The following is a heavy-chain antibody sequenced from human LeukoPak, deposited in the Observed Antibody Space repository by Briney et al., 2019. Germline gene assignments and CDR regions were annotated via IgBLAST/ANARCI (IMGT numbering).Heavy chain of an antibody. J-gene: IGHJ4*02. CDR1: GYTFTGYY. CDR2: INPNSGGT. D-gene: IGHD3-3*01. CDR3: ARDENQNTYYDFWSGYSVGVDY. V-gene: IGHV1-2*02. Sequence: GASVKVSCKASGYTFTGYYMHWVRQAPGQGLEWMGWINPNSGGTNYAQKFQGRVTMTRDTSISTAYMELSRLRSDDTAVYYCARDENQNTYYDFWSGYSVGVDYWGQGTLVTVSS.